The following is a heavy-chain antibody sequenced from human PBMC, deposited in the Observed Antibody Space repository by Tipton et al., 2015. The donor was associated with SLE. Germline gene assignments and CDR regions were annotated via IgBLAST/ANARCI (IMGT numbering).Heavy chain of an antibody. CDR1: GGSISGYY. D-gene: IGHD2-21*01. CDR3: ARDWGGEALDF. J-gene: IGHJ4*02. CDR2: IYTSAST. Sequence: TLSLTCTVSGGSISGYYWSWVRQPAGKGLEWIGRIYTSASTIYNPSLKSRVTLSSDTPKNQFSLKLTSVIAADTAVYYCARDWGGEALDFWGQGTLVTVSS. V-gene: IGHV4-4*07.